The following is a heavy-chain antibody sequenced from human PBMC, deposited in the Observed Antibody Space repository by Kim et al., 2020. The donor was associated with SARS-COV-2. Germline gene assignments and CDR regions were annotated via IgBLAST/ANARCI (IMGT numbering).Heavy chain of an antibody. V-gene: IGHV4-59*01. D-gene: IGHD6-19*01. CDR1: RGSISSYY. CDR3: ASIAVAGTGYFDY. CDR2: IYYSGST. Sequence: SETLSLTCTVSRGSISSYYWSWIRQPPGKGLEWIGYIYYSGSTNYNPSLKSRVTISVDTSKNQFSLKLSSVTAADTAVYYCASIAVAGTGYFDYWGQGTLVTVSS. J-gene: IGHJ4*02.